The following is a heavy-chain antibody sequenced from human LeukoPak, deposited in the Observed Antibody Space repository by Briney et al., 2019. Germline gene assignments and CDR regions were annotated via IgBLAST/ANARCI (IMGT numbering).Heavy chain of an antibody. Sequence: SETLSLTCTVSGGSISSGGYYWSWIRQPPGKGLEWIGYIYHSGSTYYNPSLKSRVTISVDTSKNQFSLKLSSVTAADTAVYYCARAMCTNGVCYRYLFDYWGQGTLVTVSS. CDR1: GGSISSGGYY. D-gene: IGHD2-8*01. V-gene: IGHV4-30-2*05. CDR3: ARAMCTNGVCYRYLFDY. J-gene: IGHJ4*02. CDR2: IYHSGST.